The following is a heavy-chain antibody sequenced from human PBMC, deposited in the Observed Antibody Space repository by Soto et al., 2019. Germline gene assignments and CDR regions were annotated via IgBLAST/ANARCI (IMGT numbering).Heavy chain of an antibody. J-gene: IGHJ2*01. CDR2: IIGSGGSA. V-gene: IGHV3-23*01. D-gene: IGHD7-27*01. CDR3: AKKGSPSGDHSNWYFDL. Sequence: EVQLLESGGGLVQPGGSPSLSCAASGFTFRLYAMGWVRQGPGKGLEWISTIIGSGGSAYYADSVKGRFTISRDKSKNTLYMQMDSLSADATAVYFCAKKGSPSGDHSNWYFDLWGRGTLVTVSS. CDR1: GFTFRLYA.